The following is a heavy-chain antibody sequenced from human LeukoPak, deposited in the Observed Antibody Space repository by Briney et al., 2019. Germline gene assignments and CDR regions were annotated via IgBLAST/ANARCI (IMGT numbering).Heavy chain of an antibody. CDR3: ARANSWNYPYYFDS. Sequence: GGSLRLSCAASGFTFSNYYMSWIRQAPGKGLEWLSYISSSGVTTYYADAVKGRFTTSRDNANKSFYLHMSSLRAEDTAVYYCARANSWNYPYYFDSWGQGTLVIVSS. V-gene: IGHV3-11*01. J-gene: IGHJ4*02. CDR2: ISSSGVTT. CDR1: GFTFSNYY. D-gene: IGHD1-7*01.